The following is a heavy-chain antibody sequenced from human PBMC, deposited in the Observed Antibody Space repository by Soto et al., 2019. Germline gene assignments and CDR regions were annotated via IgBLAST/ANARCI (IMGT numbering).Heavy chain of an antibody. J-gene: IGHJ6*02. V-gene: IGHV1-69*08. Sequence: QVQLVQSGAEVKKPGSSVKVSCKASGGTFSSYTISWVRQAPGQGLEWMGRIIPILGIANYAQKFQGRVTITADESTRTAYMELSSLRSEDTAVYYCARDRYCSGGSCYSNYYYGMDVWGQGTTVTVSS. CDR1: GGTFSSYT. D-gene: IGHD2-15*01. CDR3: ARDRYCSGGSCYSNYYYGMDV. CDR2: IIPILGIA.